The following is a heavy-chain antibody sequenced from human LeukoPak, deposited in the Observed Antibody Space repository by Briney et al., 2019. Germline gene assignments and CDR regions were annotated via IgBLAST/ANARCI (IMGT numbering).Heavy chain of an antibody. CDR1: GFTFSSYA. D-gene: IGHD3-10*01. CDR2: ISYDGSNK. J-gene: IGHJ4*02. Sequence: GRSLRLSCAASGFTFSSYAMHWVRQAPGKGLEWVAVISYDGSNKYYADSVKGRFTISRDNSKNTLYLQMSSLRAEDTAVYYCARDSYGSGSYLYYFDYWGQGTLVTVSS. V-gene: IGHV3-30-3*01. CDR3: ARDSYGSGSYLYYFDY.